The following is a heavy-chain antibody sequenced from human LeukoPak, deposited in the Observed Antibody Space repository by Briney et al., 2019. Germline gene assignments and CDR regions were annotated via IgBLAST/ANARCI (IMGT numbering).Heavy chain of an antibody. J-gene: IGHJ4*02. Sequence: GGSLRLSCAASGFTFSSYAMSWVRQAPGKGLEWVSVVSTSTGNTHYADSVKGRCTISRDNTKNTLYLQMNSLRAEDTAVYYCAKGADAIAVAGSASALFDYWGQGTLVTVS. V-gene: IGHV3-23*01. D-gene: IGHD6-19*01. CDR1: GFTFSSYA. CDR2: VSTSTGNT. CDR3: AKGADAIAVAGSASALFDY.